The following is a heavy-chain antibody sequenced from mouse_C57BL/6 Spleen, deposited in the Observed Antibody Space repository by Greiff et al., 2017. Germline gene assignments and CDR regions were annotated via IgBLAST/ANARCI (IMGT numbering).Heavy chain of an antibody. D-gene: IGHD1-1*01. Sequence: QVQLQQPGAELVRPGSSVKLSCKASGYTFTSYWMHWVKQRPIQGLEWIGNIDPSDSETHYNQKFKDKATLTVDKSSSTAYMQLSSLTSEDSAVYYCARGIFITTGLRDFDVWGTGTTVTVSS. CDR3: ARGIFITTGLRDFDV. V-gene: IGHV1-52*01. CDR2: IDPSDSET. CDR1: GYTFTSYW. J-gene: IGHJ1*03.